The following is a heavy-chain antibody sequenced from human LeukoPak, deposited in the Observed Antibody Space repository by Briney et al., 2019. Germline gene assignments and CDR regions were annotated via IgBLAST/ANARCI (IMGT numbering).Heavy chain of an antibody. J-gene: IGHJ1*01. CDR3: TTDAGSYDTYFQH. CDR1: GFTFSNAW. D-gene: IGHD1-26*01. CDR2: IKSKTVGGTP. V-gene: IGHV3-15*01. Sequence: GGSLRLSCPASGFTFSNAWMSWVRQAPGNGLEWVGRIKSKTVGGTPDYAAPVKGRFTISRDDSKNTLYLQMNSLKTEDTAVYYCTTDAGSYDTYFQHWGQGTLVTVSS.